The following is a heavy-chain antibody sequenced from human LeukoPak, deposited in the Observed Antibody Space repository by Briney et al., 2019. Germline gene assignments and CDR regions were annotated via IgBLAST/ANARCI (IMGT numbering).Heavy chain of an antibody. D-gene: IGHD3-10*01. J-gene: IGHJ4*02. V-gene: IGHV4-39*07. CDR2: ISHSGRT. CDR1: GGSISSSSYY. CDR3: ARVGSYNFDY. Sequence: SETLSLTCTVSGGSISSSSYYWGWIRQPPGEGLEWIGSISHSGRTYYNPSLKSRVTISVDTSKNQFSLRLSSVTTADTAVYYCARVGSYNFDYWGQGTLVTVSS.